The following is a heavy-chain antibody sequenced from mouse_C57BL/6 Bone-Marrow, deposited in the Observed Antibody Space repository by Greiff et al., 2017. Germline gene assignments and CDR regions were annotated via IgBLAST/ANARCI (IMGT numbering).Heavy chain of an antibody. CDR1: GFNVKDYY. J-gene: IGHJ1*03. Sequence: DVKLQESGAELVKPGASVKLSCTASGFNVKDYYMHWVKQRTEQGLEWLGRIDPEDGETKYAPKFQGKATITADTSSNTAYLQLSSLTSEDTAVYYCAREITTALWYFDVWGTGTTVTVSS. D-gene: IGHD1-2*01. V-gene: IGHV14-2*01. CDR2: IDPEDGET. CDR3: AREITTALWYFDV.